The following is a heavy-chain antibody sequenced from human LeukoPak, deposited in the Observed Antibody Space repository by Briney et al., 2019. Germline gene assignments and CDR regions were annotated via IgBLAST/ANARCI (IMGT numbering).Heavy chain of an antibody. CDR3: ARDSADYGDYDY. CDR1: GGTFSSYA. J-gene: IGHJ4*02. Sequence: GSSVKVSCKASGGTFSSYAISWVRQAPGQGLEWMGIINPSGGSTSYAQKFQGRVTMTRDTSTSTVYMELSSLRSEDTAVYYCARDSADYGDYDYWGQGTLVTVSS. CDR2: INPSGGST. V-gene: IGHV1-46*01. D-gene: IGHD4-17*01.